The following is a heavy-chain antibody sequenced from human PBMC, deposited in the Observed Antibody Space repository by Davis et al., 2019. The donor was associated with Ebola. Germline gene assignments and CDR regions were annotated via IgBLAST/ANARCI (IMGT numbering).Heavy chain of an antibody. CDR2: INPNSGGT. D-gene: IGHD3-10*01. CDR1: GYTFTGYY. J-gene: IGHJ3*02. Sequence: ASVKVSCKASGYTFTGYYMHWVRQAPGQGLEWMGWINPNSGGTNYAQKFQGRVTMTRDTSISTAYMELGRLRSDDTAVYYCARRGLGFGELDPDAFDIWGQGTMVTVSS. V-gene: IGHV1-2*02. CDR3: ARRGLGFGELDPDAFDI.